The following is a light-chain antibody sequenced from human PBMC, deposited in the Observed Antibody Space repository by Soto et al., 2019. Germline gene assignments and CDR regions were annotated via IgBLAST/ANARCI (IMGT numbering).Light chain of an antibody. CDR1: QSVSSSF. CDR2: GAS. V-gene: IGKV3-20*01. CDR3: QQYGSSPLT. Sequence: EIVLTQSPGTRSLSPGERATLSGRASQSVSSSFLAWYQQKPGQDPRLLIYGASSRATGIPDRFSGSGSGTDFTLTSSRLEPEDVAVYYCQQYGSSPLTFGGGTKVEIK. J-gene: IGKJ4*01.